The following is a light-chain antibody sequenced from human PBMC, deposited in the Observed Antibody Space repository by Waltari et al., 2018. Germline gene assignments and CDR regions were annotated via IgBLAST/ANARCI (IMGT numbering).Light chain of an antibody. J-gene: IGKJ3*01. V-gene: IGKV1-9*01. Sequence: DIQLTQSPSFLSASVGDSVTITCRASQGISSYLAWYQQKPGKAPKLLIYAASTLQAGVPSRFSGSGSGTEFTLTISSLPPEDFATYYCQQLYSYPFTFGPGTKVDI. CDR1: QGISSY. CDR2: AAS. CDR3: QQLYSYPFT.